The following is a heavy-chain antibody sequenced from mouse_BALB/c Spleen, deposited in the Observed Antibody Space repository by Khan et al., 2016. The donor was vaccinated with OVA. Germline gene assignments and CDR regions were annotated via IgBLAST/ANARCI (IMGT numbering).Heavy chain of an antibody. D-gene: IGHD2-3*01. CDR3: ARDGSRYNYAMDY. CDR1: GYSIPSDYA. J-gene: IGHJ4*01. CDR2: LSYSGST. V-gene: IGHV3-2*02. Sequence: EVQLQESGPGLVKPSQSLSLTCTVTGYSIPSDYAWNWIRQFPGNKLDWMGYLSYSGSTHYNPSLNSRISITRATSQNPFFLQLSSVTTEDTATYYCARDGSRYNYAMDYWGQGTAVTVAS.